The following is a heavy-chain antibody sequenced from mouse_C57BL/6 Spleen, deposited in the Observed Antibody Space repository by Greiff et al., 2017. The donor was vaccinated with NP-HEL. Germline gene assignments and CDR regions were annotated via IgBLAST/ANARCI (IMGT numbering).Heavy chain of an antibody. Sequence: EVKLVESGGGLVKPGGSLKLSCAASGFTFSSYAMSWVRQTPEKRLEWVATISDGGSYTYYPDKVKGRFTISRDNAKNNLYLQMSHLKSEDTAMYYCARESRGGYFDYWGQGTTLTVSS. CDR3: ARESRGGYFDY. J-gene: IGHJ2*01. V-gene: IGHV5-4*01. CDR1: GFTFSSYA. D-gene: IGHD1-1*01. CDR2: ISDGGSYT.